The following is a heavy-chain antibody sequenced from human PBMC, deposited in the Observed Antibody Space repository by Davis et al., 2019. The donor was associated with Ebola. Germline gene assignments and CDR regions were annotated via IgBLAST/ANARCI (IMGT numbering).Heavy chain of an antibody. CDR1: GGSMTSNNRF. CDR2: IYYSGST. J-gene: IGHJ6*02. CDR3: ARGHSYGSMVYGVDV. Sequence: MPSETLSLTCTVSGGSMTSNNRFWAWIRQTPGEGLEWIGSIYYSGSTYHNPSLKSRVSISVDTSKNQFSLKLSSVTAADTAVYYCARGHSYGSMVYGVDVWGQGTTVSVSS. V-gene: IGHV4-39*01. D-gene: IGHD5-18*01.